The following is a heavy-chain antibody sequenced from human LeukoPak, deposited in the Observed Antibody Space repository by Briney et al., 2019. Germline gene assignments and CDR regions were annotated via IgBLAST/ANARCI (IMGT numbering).Heavy chain of an antibody. D-gene: IGHD3-22*01. CDR1: GFSLSSYG. J-gene: IGHJ4*02. V-gene: IGHV3-30*18. CDR2: IGYDGSNK. Sequence: PGRSLRLSCAASGFSLSSYGMHWVRQAPGKGLEWVAVIGYDGSNKYYADSVKGRFTISRDNSKNTLYLQMNSLRTEDTAVYFCAKEIYYDSSAFFDYWGQGTLVTVSS. CDR3: AKEIYYDSSAFFDY.